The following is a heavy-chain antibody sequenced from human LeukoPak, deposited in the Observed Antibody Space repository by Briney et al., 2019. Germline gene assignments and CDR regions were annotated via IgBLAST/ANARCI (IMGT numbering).Heavy chain of an antibody. D-gene: IGHD3-10*01. J-gene: IGHJ5*02. Sequence: SVKVSCKASGGTFTSYAISWVRQAPGQGLEWMGGIIPIFGTPNYAQKFQGRVTITTDESTSTAYMELSSLRSEDTAVYYCARDAPPGVRGVIRWFDPWGQGTLVTVSS. V-gene: IGHV1-69*05. CDR1: GGTFTSYA. CDR2: IIPIFGTP. CDR3: ARDAPPGVRGVIRWFDP.